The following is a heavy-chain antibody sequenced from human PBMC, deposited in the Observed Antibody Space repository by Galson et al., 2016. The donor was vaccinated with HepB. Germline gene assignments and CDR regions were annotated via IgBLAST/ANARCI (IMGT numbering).Heavy chain of an antibody. D-gene: IGHD2-21*02. CDR1: GFAFNTYW. Sequence: SLRLSCAASGFAFNTYWMSWVRRASGKGLEWVANIQQDASEKYYVDSVKGRFTISRDNAKNSLYLQMNSLTADDTAVYYCARDYRHCGADPMGAQGTLVTVSS. J-gene: IGHJ4*02. CDR3: ARDYRHCGADPM. V-gene: IGHV3-7*01. CDR2: IQQDASEK.